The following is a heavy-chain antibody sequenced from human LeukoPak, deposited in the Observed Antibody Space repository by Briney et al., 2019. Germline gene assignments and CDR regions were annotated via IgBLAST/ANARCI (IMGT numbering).Heavy chain of an antibody. CDR2: INHSGST. J-gene: IGHJ6*03. CDR3: ARGPLDYDGTGYNYYYYMDV. V-gene: IGHV4-34*01. D-gene: IGHD3-22*01. Sequence: SETLSLTCAVSGGSFSGYYWSWIRQPPGKGLEWIGEINHSGSTNYNPSLKSRVTISVDTSKNQFSLKLNSVTAADTAVYYCARGPLDYDGTGYNYYYYMDVWGKGTTVTVSS. CDR1: GGSFSGYY.